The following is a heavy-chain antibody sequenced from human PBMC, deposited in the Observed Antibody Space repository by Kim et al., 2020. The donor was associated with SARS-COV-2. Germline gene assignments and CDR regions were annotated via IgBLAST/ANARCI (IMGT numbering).Heavy chain of an antibody. CDR2: TYFRSQWYN. CDR1: GDSVSSNTAA. Sequence: SQTLSLTCVISGDSVSSNTAAWNWIRQSPSRGLEWLGRTYFRSQWYNESAESVRSRLTINPDTSENRFSLHLTSVTPEDTAVDYWARVRSGSYFRAFDIW. J-gene: IGHJ3*02. CDR3: ARVRSGSYFRAFDI. D-gene: IGHD1-26*01. V-gene: IGHV6-1*01.